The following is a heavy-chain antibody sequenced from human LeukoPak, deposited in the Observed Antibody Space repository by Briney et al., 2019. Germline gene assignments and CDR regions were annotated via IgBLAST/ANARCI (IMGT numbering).Heavy chain of an antibody. V-gene: IGHV3-23*01. Sequence: PGGSLRLSCAASGFTFSSYGMSWVRQAPGKGLEWLSVISGGSSGSTYYADSVKGRFTISRDNSKNTLYLQMNSLRAEDTAVYYCAKDRRAGSYDYWGQGTLVTVSS. CDR2: ISGGSSGST. J-gene: IGHJ4*02. CDR3: AKDRRAGSYDY. D-gene: IGHD3-10*01. CDR1: GFTFSSYG.